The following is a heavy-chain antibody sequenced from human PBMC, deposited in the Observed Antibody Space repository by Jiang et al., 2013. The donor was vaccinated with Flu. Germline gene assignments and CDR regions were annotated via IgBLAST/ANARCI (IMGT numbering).Heavy chain of an antibody. CDR2: IYYSGST. D-gene: IGHD6-19*01. CDR3: ARQRGIAVGY. CDR1: GGSISSSSYY. V-gene: IGHV4-39*07. Sequence: GLVKPSETLSLTCTVSGGSISSSSYYWGWIRQPPGKGLEWIGSIYYSGSTYYNPSLKSRVTISVDTSKNQFSLKLSSVTAADTAVYYCARQRGIAVGYWGQGTLVTVSS. J-gene: IGHJ4*02.